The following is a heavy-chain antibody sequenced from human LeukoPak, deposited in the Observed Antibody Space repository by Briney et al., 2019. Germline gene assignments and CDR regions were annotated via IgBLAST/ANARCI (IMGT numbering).Heavy chain of an antibody. Sequence: PSETLCLTCTASGGSISSYDWSWIRQPPGKGLEWIGYIYYSRSSNYNPALKRRVTISVDASKNSLSLKLSSVTGAETTVDYCVTEIHHGCSNTSCRYYYSTDVSGKRNTVTASS. V-gene: IGHV4-59*01. D-gene: IGHD2-2*01. CDR1: GGSISSYD. J-gene: IGHJ6*03. CDR3: VTEIHHGCSNTSCRYYYSTDV. CDR2: IYYSRSS.